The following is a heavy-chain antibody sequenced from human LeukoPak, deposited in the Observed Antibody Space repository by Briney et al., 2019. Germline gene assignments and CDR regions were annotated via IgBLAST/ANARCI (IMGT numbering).Heavy chain of an antibody. CDR3: ARFMVRGLIVDY. CDR1: GGSISSNDYY. J-gene: IGHJ4*02. V-gene: IGHV4-39*01. Sequence: PSGTLSLTCTVSGGSISSNDYYWGWIRQPPGRGLEWIGNIYYSGSTFYNPSLKSRVTISVDTSKNQCSLKLSSVTAADTAVYYCARFMVRGLIVDYWGQGTLVTVSS. D-gene: IGHD3-10*01. CDR2: IYYSGST.